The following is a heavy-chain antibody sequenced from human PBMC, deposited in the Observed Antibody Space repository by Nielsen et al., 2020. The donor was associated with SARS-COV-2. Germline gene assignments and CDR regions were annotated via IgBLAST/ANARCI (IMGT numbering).Heavy chain of an antibody. CDR2: IRYDGSNK. D-gene: IGHD2-15*01. Sequence: WIRQPPGKGLEWVAFIRYDGSNKYYADSVKGRFTISRDNSKNTLYLQMNSLRVEDTAVYYCARLGCSGGSCSSGYYYYGMDVWGQGATVTVSS. CDR3: ARLGCSGGSCSSGYYYYGMDV. J-gene: IGHJ6*02. V-gene: IGHV3-33*01.